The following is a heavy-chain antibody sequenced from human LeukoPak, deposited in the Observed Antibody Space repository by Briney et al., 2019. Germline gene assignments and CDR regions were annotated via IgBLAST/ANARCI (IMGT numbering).Heavy chain of an antibody. CDR3: AKDGVPSRYFGRNYFDY. V-gene: IGHV3-7*01. D-gene: IGHD2-8*01. Sequence: PWGALRLSCAASGFTFSSHAMSWVRQAPGKGLEWVANIKHDGSEKNYVDSVKGRFSISRDNAKNSLYLQMDGLSGEDTAVYYCAKDGVPSRYFGRNYFDYWGQGTLVTVSS. J-gene: IGHJ4*02. CDR1: GFTFSSHA. CDR2: IKHDGSEK.